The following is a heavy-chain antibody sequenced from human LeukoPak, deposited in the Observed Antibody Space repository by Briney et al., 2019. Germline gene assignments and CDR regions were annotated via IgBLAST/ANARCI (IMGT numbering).Heavy chain of an antibody. V-gene: IGHV3-15*01. D-gene: IGHD5-12*01. CDR1: GFTFSNAW. Sequence: AGGSLRLSCAASGFTFSNAWMSWVRQAPGKGLEWVGRIKSKTDGGTTDYAAPVKGRFTISRDDSKNTLYLQMNSLKTEDTPVYYCTTDQEASAFDYWGQGTLVTVSS. CDR3: TTDQEASAFDY. CDR2: IKSKTDGGTT. J-gene: IGHJ4*02.